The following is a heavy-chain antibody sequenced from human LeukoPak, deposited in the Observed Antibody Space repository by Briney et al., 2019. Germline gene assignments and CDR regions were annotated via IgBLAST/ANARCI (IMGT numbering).Heavy chain of an antibody. Sequence: GGSLRLSCAASGFTVSSNYMSWVRQAPGKGLERVSVIYSGGSTYYADSVKGRFTISRDNSKNTLYLQMNSLRAEDTAVYYCARDYHGYVDYWGQGTLVTVSS. CDR1: GFTVSSNY. CDR3: ARDYHGYVDY. CDR2: IYSGGST. J-gene: IGHJ4*02. D-gene: IGHD3-16*02. V-gene: IGHV3-66*01.